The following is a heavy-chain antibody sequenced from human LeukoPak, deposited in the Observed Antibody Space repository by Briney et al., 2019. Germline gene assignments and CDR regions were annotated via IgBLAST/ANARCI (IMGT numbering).Heavy chain of an antibody. V-gene: IGHV4-59*01. J-gene: IGHJ6*03. CDR2: IYYSGST. CDR3: ARVRYYYYMDV. Sequence: SETLSLTCTVSGGSISSYYWSWIRQPPGKGLEWIGYIYYSGSTNYNPSLKSRVTISVDTSKNQFSLKLSSVTAADTAVYYCARVRYYYYMDVWGKGTTVTISS. CDR1: GGSISSYY.